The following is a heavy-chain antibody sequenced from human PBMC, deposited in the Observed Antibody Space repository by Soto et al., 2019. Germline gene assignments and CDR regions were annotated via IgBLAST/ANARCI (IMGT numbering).Heavy chain of an antibody. CDR2: IIPIFGTA. CDR3: ARSLYCRGGSCYSNFDY. D-gene: IGHD2-15*01. V-gene: IGHV1-69*01. CDR1: GGTFSSYA. J-gene: IGHJ4*02. Sequence: QVQLVQSGAEVKKPGSSVKVSCKASGGTFSSYAISWVRQAPGQGLEWMGGIIPIFGTANYAQKFQGRVTNAANESTSTAYMELRSLRYEDTAVHYCARSLYCRGGSCYSNFDYWGQGTLVTVCS.